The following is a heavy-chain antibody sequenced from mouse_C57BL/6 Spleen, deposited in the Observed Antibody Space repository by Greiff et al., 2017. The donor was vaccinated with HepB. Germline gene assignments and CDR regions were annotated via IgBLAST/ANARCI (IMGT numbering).Heavy chain of an antibody. Sequence: EVQLQQSGAELVRPGASVKLSCTASGFNIKDDYMHWVKQRPEQGLEWIGWIDPENGDTEYASKFQGKATITADTSSNTAYLQLSSLTSEDTAVYYCTTYGSSCRAYWGQGTLVTVSA. V-gene: IGHV14-4*01. CDR2: IDPENGDT. CDR3: TTYGSSCRAY. CDR1: GFNIKDDY. J-gene: IGHJ3*01. D-gene: IGHD1-1*01.